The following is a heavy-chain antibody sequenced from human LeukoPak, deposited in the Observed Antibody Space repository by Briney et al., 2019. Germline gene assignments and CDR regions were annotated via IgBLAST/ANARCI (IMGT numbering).Heavy chain of an antibody. CDR3: ARGITIFGVDLTSFDY. CDR1: GGSFSGYY. Sequence: PSETLSLTCAVYGGSFSGYYWSWIRQPPRKGLEWIGEINHSGSTNYNPSLKSRVTISVDTSKNQFSLKLSSVTAADTAVYYCARGITIFGVDLTSFDYWGQGTLVTVSS. D-gene: IGHD3-3*01. V-gene: IGHV4-34*01. CDR2: INHSGST. J-gene: IGHJ4*02.